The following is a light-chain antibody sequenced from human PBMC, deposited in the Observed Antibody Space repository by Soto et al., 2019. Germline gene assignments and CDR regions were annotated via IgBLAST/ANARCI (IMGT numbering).Light chain of an antibody. J-gene: IGKJ4*01. Sequence: DIVMTQSPATLSVSPGERATLSCRASQSVSSNLAWYQQKPGQAPRLLIYGASTRATGIPARFSGSGSGTEFTLTISSLQSEDFAVYYCQQYNNWPPRGTFGGGTKVEIK. V-gene: IGKV3-15*01. CDR1: QSVSSN. CDR3: QQYNNWPPRGT. CDR2: GAS.